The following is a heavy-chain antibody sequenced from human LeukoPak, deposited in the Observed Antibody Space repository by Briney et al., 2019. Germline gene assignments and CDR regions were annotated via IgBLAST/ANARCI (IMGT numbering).Heavy chain of an antibody. CDR3: ARGRGTLYYDFWSGYYNFDP. J-gene: IGHJ5*02. Sequence: ASVKVSCKASGYTLTNYFMHWVRQAPGQGLEWMGIINPSGGGSTSYAQKFQGRVTMTRNTSISTAYMELSSLRSEDTAVYYCARGRGTLYYDFWSGYYNFDPWGQGTLVTVSS. V-gene: IGHV1-46*01. CDR2: INPSGGGST. D-gene: IGHD3-3*01. CDR1: GYTLTNYF.